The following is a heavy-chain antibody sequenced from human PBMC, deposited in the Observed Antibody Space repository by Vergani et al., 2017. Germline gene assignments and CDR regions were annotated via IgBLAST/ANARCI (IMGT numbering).Heavy chain of an antibody. D-gene: IGHD3-3*01. CDR2: MNPNSGNT. J-gene: IGHJ3*02. Sequence: QVQLVQSGAEVKKPGASVKVSCKASGYTFTSYDINWVRQATGQGLEWMGWMNPNSGNTGYAQKFQGRVTMTRNTSISTAYMELSSLRSEDTAVYYCARAGLKPYYDFWSGPREGLDIWGQGTMVTVSS. CDR1: GYTFTSYD. CDR3: ARAGLKPYYDFWSGPREGLDI. V-gene: IGHV1-8*01.